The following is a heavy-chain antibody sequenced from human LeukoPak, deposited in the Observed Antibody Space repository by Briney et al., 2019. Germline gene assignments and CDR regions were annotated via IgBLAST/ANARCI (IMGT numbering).Heavy chain of an antibody. J-gene: IGHJ4*02. Sequence: SETLSLTCAVSGGSISSGGYSWSWIRQPPGKGLEWIGYIYHSGSTYYNPSLKSRVTISVDRSKNQFSLKLSSVTAADTAVYYCARHDSSGTLDYWGQGTLVTVSS. D-gene: IGHD3-22*01. CDR3: ARHDSSGTLDY. V-gene: IGHV4-30-2*01. CDR1: GGSISSGGYS. CDR2: IYHSGST.